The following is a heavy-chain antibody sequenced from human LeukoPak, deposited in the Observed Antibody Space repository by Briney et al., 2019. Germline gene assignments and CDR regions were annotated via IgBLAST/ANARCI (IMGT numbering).Heavy chain of an antibody. CDR2: ISGSGGST. V-gene: IGHV3-23*01. D-gene: IGHD3-3*01. Sequence: GGSLRLSCAASGFTFSSYAMSWVRQAPGKGLEWVSAISGSGGSTYYADSVKGRFTISRDNSKNTLYLQMNSLRAEDTAVYYCAKCGRTYYDFWSGYYGWFDPWGQGTLVTVSS. CDR3: AKCGRTYYDFWSGYYGWFDP. J-gene: IGHJ5*02. CDR1: GFTFSSYA.